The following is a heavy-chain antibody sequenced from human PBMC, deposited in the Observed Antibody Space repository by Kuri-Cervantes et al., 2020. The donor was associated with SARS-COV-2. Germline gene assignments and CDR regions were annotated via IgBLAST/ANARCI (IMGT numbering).Heavy chain of an antibody. CDR3: ATHRSLRFLEWFRY. V-gene: IGHV1-24*01. CDR1: GGTFSSYA. D-gene: IGHD3-3*01. Sequence: ASVKVSCKASGGTFSSYAISWVRQAPGKGLEWMGGFDPEDGETIYAQKFQGRVTMTEDTSTDTAYMELSSLRSEDTAVYYCATHRSLRFLEWFRYWGQGTLVTVSS. J-gene: IGHJ4*02. CDR2: FDPEDGET.